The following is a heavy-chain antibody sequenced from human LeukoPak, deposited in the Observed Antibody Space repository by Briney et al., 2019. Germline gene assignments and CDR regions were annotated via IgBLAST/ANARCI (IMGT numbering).Heavy chain of an antibody. CDR3: ARVGYCSGGSCYFISSGAFDI. Sequence: GGSLRLSCAASGFTVSSNYMSWVRQAPGKGLEWVSVIYSGGSTYYADSVKGRFTISRDNSKNTLYLQMNSLRAEDTAVYYCARVGYCSGGSCYFISSGAFDIWGQGTMVTVSS. CDR1: GFTVSSNY. J-gene: IGHJ3*02. V-gene: IGHV3-53*01. CDR2: IYSGGST. D-gene: IGHD2-15*01.